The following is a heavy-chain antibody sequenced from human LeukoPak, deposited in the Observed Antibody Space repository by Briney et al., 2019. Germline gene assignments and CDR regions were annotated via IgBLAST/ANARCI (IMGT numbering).Heavy chain of an antibody. Sequence: SETLSLTCTVSGGSISSSSYYWGWIRQPPGKGLEWIGSIYYSGSTYYNPSLKSRVTISVDTSKNQFSLKLSSVTAADTAVYYCARPNWNYWFDPWGQGTLVTVSS. D-gene: IGHD1-1*01. CDR1: GGSISSSSYY. J-gene: IGHJ5*02. V-gene: IGHV4-39*07. CDR3: ARPNWNYWFDP. CDR2: IYYSGST.